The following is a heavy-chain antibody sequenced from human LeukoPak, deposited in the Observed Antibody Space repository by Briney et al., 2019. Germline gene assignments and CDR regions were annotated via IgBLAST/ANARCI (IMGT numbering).Heavy chain of an antibody. CDR3: AREYGGFDY. Sequence: GGSLRLSCAAPGFIFSSYSMNWVRQAPGKGLEWASSISSSSSYIDYADSVKGRFTISGDNAKNSLYLQMNSLRAEDTAVYYCAREYGGFDYWGQGTLVTVSS. D-gene: IGHD4-23*01. CDR2: ISSSSSYI. J-gene: IGHJ4*02. V-gene: IGHV3-21*01. CDR1: GFIFSSYS.